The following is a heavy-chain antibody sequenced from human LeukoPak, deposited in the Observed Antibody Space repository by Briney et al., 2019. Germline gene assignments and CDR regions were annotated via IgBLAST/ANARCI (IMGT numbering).Heavy chain of an antibody. V-gene: IGHV4-34*01. Sequence: KSSETLSLTCAVYGGSFSSYYWSWIRQPPGKGLEWIGEINHSGSTNYNPSLKSRVIIAVDTSKNQSSLKLTSVTAADTAVYYCARGRSSSAGGGYYMDVWGKGTTVTVSS. J-gene: IGHJ6*03. CDR3: ARGRSSSAGGGYYMDV. D-gene: IGHD6-6*01. CDR2: INHSGST. CDR1: GGSFSSYY.